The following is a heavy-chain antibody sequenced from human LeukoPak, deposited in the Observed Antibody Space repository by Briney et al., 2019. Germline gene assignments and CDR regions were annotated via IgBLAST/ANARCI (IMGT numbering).Heavy chain of an antibody. CDR1: GVSISSSSYF. CDR3: ARDYGSGYGAFDI. V-gene: IGHV4-39*07. D-gene: IGHD3-22*01. CDR2: IYYSGST. Sequence: NSSETLSLTCTVSGVSISSSSYFWGWIRQPPGKGLEWIGSIYYSGSTYYNPSLKSRVTISVDTSKNQFSLKLSSVTAADTAVYYCARDYGSGYGAFDIWGQGTMVTVSS. J-gene: IGHJ3*02.